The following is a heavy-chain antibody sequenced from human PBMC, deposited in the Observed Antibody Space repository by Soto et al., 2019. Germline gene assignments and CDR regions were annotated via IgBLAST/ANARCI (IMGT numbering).Heavy chain of an antibody. CDR2: IKQDGSEK. D-gene: IGHD3-16*01. CDR3: ATTVWGSYPGY. J-gene: IGHJ4*02. CDR1: GFTFSSYW. Sequence: GGSLRLSCAASGFTFSSYWMSWVRQAPGKGLEWVANIKQDGSEKYYVDSVKGRFTISRDNAKNSLYLQMNSLRAEDTAVYYCATTVWGSYPGYWGQGTLVTVSS. V-gene: IGHV3-7*05.